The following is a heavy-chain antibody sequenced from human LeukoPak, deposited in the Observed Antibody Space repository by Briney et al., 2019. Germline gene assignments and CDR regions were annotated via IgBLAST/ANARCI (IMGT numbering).Heavy chain of an antibody. CDR1: GFTFSSYV. V-gene: IGHV3-48*03. CDR2: ISSSGSTI. Sequence: GGSLRLSCAASGFTFSSYVMYWVRQAPGKGLEWVSYISSSGSTIYYADSVKGRFTISRDNAKNSLYLQMSSLRAEDTAVYYCARAGSYSYGVLFDYWGQGTLVTVSS. D-gene: IGHD5-18*01. CDR3: ARAGSYSYGVLFDY. J-gene: IGHJ4*02.